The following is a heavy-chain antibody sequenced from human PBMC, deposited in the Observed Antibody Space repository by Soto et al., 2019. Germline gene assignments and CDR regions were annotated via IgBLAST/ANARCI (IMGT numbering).Heavy chain of an antibody. V-gene: IGHV3-30*03. CDR3: ATALWFGETIYGMDV. CDR2: ISYDGSNK. J-gene: IGHJ6*02. Sequence: GGSLRLSXAASGFTFSSYGMHWVRQAPGKGLEWVAVISYDGSNKYYADSVKGRFTISRDNSKNTLYLQMNSLRAEDTAVYYCATALWFGETIYGMDVWGQGTTVTVSS. D-gene: IGHD3-10*01. CDR1: GFTFSSYG.